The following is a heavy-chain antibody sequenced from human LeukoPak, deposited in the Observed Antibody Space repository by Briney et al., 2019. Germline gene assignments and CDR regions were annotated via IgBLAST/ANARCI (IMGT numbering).Heavy chain of an antibody. D-gene: IGHD3-9*01. Sequence: ASVKVSCKASGYTFTSYDINWVRQATGQGLEWMGWMNPNSGNTGYAQKFQGRVTMTRNTSISTAYMELSSLRSEDTAVYYCARGLRYFDWFNDAFDIWGQGTMVTVSS. V-gene: IGHV1-8*01. CDR1: GYTFTSYD. CDR3: ARGLRYFDWFNDAFDI. CDR2: MNPNSGNT. J-gene: IGHJ3*02.